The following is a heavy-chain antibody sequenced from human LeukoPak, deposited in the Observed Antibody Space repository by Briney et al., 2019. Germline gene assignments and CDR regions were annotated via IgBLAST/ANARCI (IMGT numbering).Heavy chain of an antibody. D-gene: IGHD1-26*01. CDR1: GFTFSSYS. V-gene: IGHV3-48*02. CDR2: ISSSSSTI. Sequence: AGGSLRLSCAASGFTFSSYSMNWVRQAPGKGLEWVSYISSSSSTIYYADSVKGRFTISRDNAKNSLYLQMDSLRDEDTAVYYCAVGAHPFYYFDYWGQGTLVTVSS. J-gene: IGHJ4*02. CDR3: AVGAHPFYYFDY.